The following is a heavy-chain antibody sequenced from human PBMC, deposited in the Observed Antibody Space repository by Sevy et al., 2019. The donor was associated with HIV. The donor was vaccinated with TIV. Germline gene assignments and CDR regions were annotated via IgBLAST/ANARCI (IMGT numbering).Heavy chain of an antibody. Sequence: GGSLRLSCEASGFPFDNYTMHWVRQAPGKGLEWVSLRSWDGDSTNYEDSVKGRFTISRDNSKNSLYLQMNSLRTEDTALYYCAKDRGFDYGMDVWGQGTTVTVSS. V-gene: IGHV3-43*01. J-gene: IGHJ6*02. CDR2: RSWDGDST. D-gene: IGHD3-3*01. CDR1: GFPFDNYT. CDR3: AKDRGFDYGMDV.